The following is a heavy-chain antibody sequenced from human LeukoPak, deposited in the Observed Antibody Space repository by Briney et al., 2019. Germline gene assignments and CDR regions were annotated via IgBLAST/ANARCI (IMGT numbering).Heavy chain of an antibody. J-gene: IGHJ6*02. D-gene: IGHD3-3*01. CDR3: ARAAQRITIFGVVPYYYYYGMDV. CDR1: GGSFSGYY. Sequence: SETLSLTCAVYGGSFSGYYWSWIRQPPGKGLEWIGEINHSGSTNYNPSLKSRVTISVDTSKNQFSLKLSSVTAADTAVYYCARAAQRITIFGVVPYYYYYGMDVWGQGTTVTVSS. V-gene: IGHV4-34*01. CDR2: INHSGST.